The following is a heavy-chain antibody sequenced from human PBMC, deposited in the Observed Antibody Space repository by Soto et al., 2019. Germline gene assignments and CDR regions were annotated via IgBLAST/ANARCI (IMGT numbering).Heavy chain of an antibody. CDR1: GFNFRRYW. CDR2: IDSDGTGT. CDR3: VRDDASFDS. V-gene: IGHV3-74*01. J-gene: IGHJ5*01. Sequence: GGSLRRSCAASGFNFRRYWMNLVRQAPGKGLVWVSGIDSDGTGTSYADSVKGRFTISRDNAKNTRYLQMDSLRAEHTAVYYFVRDDASFDSWSQGNLVTASS.